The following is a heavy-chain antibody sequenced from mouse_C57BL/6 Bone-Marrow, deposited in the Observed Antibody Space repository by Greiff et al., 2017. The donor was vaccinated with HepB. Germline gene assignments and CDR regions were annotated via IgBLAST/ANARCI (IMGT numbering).Heavy chain of an antibody. J-gene: IGHJ1*03. D-gene: IGHD1-1*01. CDR1: GYTFTDYY. Sequence: EVQLQQSGPELVKPGASVKISCKASGYTFTDYYMNWVKQSHGKSLEWIGDINPNNGGTSYNQKFKGKATLTVDKSSSTAYMELRSLTSEDSAVYYCAREYYGSSYDWYFDVWGTGTTVTVSS. V-gene: IGHV1-26*01. CDR3: AREYYGSSYDWYFDV. CDR2: INPNNGGT.